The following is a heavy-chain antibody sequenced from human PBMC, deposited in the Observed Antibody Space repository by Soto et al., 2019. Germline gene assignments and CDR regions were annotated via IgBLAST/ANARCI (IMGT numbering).Heavy chain of an antibody. Sequence: EVQLVESGGGLVQPGGSLRLSCAASGFTVSSNYMSWVRQAPGKGLEWVSVIYSGGSTYYADSVKGRFTISRDNSKNTLYLQMNSLRAEDTAVYYCARVPPDIVVVPAVPYYFDYWGQGTLVTVSS. CDR3: ARVPPDIVVVPAVPYYFDY. CDR1: GFTVSSNY. J-gene: IGHJ4*02. D-gene: IGHD2-2*01. V-gene: IGHV3-66*01. CDR2: IYSGGST.